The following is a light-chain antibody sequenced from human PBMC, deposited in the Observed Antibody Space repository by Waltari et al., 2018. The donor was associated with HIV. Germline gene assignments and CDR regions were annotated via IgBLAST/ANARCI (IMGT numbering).Light chain of an antibody. CDR3: CSYAGSSTLV. Sequence: QSALTQPASVSGSPGQSITISCTGTSSDVGSYNLVSWYQQHPGKAPKLMIYEVSKRPSGVSNRFSGSKSGNTASPTISGLQAEDEADYYCCSYAGSSTLVCGGGTKLTVL. CDR1: SSDVGSYNL. J-gene: IGLJ2*01. CDR2: EVS. V-gene: IGLV2-23*02.